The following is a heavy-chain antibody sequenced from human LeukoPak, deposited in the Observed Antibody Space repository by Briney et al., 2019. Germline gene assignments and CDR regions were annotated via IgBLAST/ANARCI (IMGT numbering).Heavy chain of an antibody. CDR2: IYYSGST. V-gene: IGHV4-39*07. J-gene: IGHJ4*02. CDR3: ARSTLYYDSSGYRLYYFDY. Sequence: SETLSLTCTVSGGSISSSSYYWGWIRQPPGKGLEWIGSIYYSGSTYYNPSLKSRVTISVDTSKNQFSLKLSSVTAADTAVYYCARSTLYYDSSGYRLYYFDYWGQGTLVTVSS. CDR1: GGSISSSSYY. D-gene: IGHD3-22*01.